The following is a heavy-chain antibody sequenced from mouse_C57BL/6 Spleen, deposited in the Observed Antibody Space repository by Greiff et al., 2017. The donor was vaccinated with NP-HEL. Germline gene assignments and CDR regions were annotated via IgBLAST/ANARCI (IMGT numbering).Heavy chain of an antibody. CDR2: IHPNSGST. J-gene: IGHJ4*01. V-gene: IGHV1-64*01. CDR3: AREEEYAMDY. Sequence: QVQLQQPGAELVKPGASVKLSCKQRPGQGLEWIGMIHPNSGSTNYNEKFKSKATLTVHKSSSTAYMQLSSLTSEDSAVYYCAREEEYAMDYWGQGTSVTVSS.